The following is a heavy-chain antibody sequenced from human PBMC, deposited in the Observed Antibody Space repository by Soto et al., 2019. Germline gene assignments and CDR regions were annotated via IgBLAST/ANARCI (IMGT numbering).Heavy chain of an antibody. D-gene: IGHD2-21*01. CDR1: GFSLTTSPVA. CDR3: AHKRDLFFAY. J-gene: IGHJ4*02. V-gene: IGHV2-5*02. Sequence: QITLKESGPALVKPTQTLTLTCTFSGFSLTTSPVAVGWIRQPPGKALEWLVVIYWDDDKRYNPSLRNRVTITKDTSKNQVVLTMTNMDPVDTATYYCAHKRDLFFAYWGQGSLVTVSS. CDR2: IYWDDDK.